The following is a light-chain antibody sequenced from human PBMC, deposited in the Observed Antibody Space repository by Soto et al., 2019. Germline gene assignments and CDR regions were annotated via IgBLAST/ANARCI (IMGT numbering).Light chain of an antibody. V-gene: IGLV2-14*01. Sequence: QSALTQPASVSGSPGQSITISCTGTSSDIGAYDDVSWYQQHPARAPKLIIYDVNDRPSGVSDRFSGSKSGHAASLTISGLQAEDEADYFCNSYTIVSTHGVFGGGTKLTVL. CDR1: SSDIGAYDD. J-gene: IGLJ3*02. CDR2: DVN. CDR3: NSYTIVSTHGV.